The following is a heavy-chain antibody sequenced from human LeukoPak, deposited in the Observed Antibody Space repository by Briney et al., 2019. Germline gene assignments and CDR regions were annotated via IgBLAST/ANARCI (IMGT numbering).Heavy chain of an antibody. CDR3: VTVRRNPFDY. V-gene: IGHV3-7*01. CDR2: IKDDGGEK. J-gene: IGHJ4*02. Sequence: PGGSLRLSCAASGFSFRTYWMSWVRQAPGKGLEWVANIKDDGGEKYYVDSVKGRFTISRDNTNNSLYLQLNSLTADDTAVYCGVTVRRNPFDYWGQGTRVTVSS. D-gene: IGHD4-23*01. CDR1: GFSFRTYW.